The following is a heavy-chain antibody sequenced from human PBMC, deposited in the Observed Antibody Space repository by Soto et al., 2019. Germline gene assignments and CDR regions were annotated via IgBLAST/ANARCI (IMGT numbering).Heavy chain of an antibody. CDR2: INAGNGNT. CDR3: ARDPNSSSWYQWHGMDV. CDR1: GYTFTSYA. D-gene: IGHD6-13*01. Sequence: QVQLVQSGAEVKKPGASVKVSCKASGYTFTSYAMHWVRQAPGQRLEWMGWINAGNGNTKYSQKFQGRVTITRDTSASTAYMELSSLRSEDTAVYYCARDPNSSSWYQWHGMDVWGQGTTVTVSS. V-gene: IGHV1-3*01. J-gene: IGHJ6*02.